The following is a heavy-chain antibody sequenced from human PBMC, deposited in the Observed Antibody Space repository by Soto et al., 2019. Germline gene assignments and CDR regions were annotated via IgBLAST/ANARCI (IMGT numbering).Heavy chain of an antibody. Sequence: SETLSLTCTVSGGSISSYYLSWIRQPPGKGLEWIGYISNSGSTNYNPSLKSRVTISVDTSKNQFSLKLSSVTAADTAVYYCVRHSSIWYYFESWGQGTLVTVSS. CDR3: VRHSSIWYYFES. J-gene: IGHJ4*02. CDR1: GGSISSYY. D-gene: IGHD6-13*01. V-gene: IGHV4-59*08. CDR2: ISNSGST.